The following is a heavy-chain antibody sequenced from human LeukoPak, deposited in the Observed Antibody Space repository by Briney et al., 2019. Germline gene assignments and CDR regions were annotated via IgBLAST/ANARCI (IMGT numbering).Heavy chain of an antibody. CDR2: ISGAGT. V-gene: IGHV3-23*01. CDR1: GFTFRNYA. D-gene: IGHD4-17*01. J-gene: IGHJ1*01. Sequence: GGSLRLSCAASGFTFRNYALTWVRQAPGRGLEWVSSISGAGTYYADSVNGRFSISRDNNKNRLYLQMSSLRAEDTAVYYCARDPNGNYVGAFDFQRWGQGTLVTVSS. CDR3: ARDPNGNYVGAFDFQR.